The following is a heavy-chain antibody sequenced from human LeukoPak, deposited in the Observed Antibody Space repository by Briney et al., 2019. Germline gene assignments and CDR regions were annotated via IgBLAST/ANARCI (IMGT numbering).Heavy chain of an antibody. D-gene: IGHD6-13*01. CDR1: GGSFSGYY. J-gene: IGHJ4*02. Sequence: PSETLSLTCAVYGGSFSGYYWSWIRQPPGKGLEWIGEINHSGSTNYNPSLKSRVTISVDTSKNQFSLKLSSVTAADTAVYYCARGRQQLVKNFDYWGQGTLVTVSS. V-gene: IGHV4-34*01. CDR3: ARGRQQLVKNFDY. CDR2: INHSGST.